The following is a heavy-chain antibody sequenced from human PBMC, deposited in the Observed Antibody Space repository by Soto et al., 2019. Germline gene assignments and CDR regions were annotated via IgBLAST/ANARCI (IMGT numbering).Heavy chain of an antibody. D-gene: IGHD3-16*01. CDR3: ARHGGRGLWAYYYYYGMDV. CDR1: GGSISSSSYY. V-gene: IGHV4-39*01. Sequence: PSETLSLTCTVSGGSISSSSYYWGWIRQPPGKGLEWIGSIYYSGSTYYNPSLKSRVTISVDTSKNQFSLKLSSVTAADTAVYYCARHGGRGLWAYYYYYGMDVWGQGTTVT. CDR2: IYYSGST. J-gene: IGHJ6*02.